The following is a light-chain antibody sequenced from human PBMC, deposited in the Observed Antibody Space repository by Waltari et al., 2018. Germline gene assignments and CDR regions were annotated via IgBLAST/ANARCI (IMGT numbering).Light chain of an antibody. CDR3: FSYAGSNTYV. CDR2: EVN. J-gene: IGLJ1*01. Sequence: QSAPTQPPSASGSPGQSVTISCSGTRSDVGDYKYVSWYQYYPGKAPKLILYEVNKRPSGVPDRFYGSRSGSTAFLTVSGLQADDEAVYFCFSYAGSNTYVFGSGTTVTVL. CDR1: RSDVGDYKY. V-gene: IGLV2-8*01.